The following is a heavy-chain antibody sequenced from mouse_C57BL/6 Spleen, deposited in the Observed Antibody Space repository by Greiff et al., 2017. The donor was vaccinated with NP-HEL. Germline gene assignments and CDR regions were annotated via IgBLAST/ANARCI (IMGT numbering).Heavy chain of an antibody. D-gene: IGHD2-4*01. CDR3: AREDYDYDYFDY. V-gene: IGHV5-16*01. CDR2: INYDGSST. Sequence: EVKLVESEGGLVQPGSSMKLSCTASGFTFSDYYMAWVRQVPEKGLEWVATINYDGSSTYYLDSLKSRFIISRDNAKNILYLQMSSLKSEDTATYYCAREDYDYDYFDYWGQGTTLTVSS. J-gene: IGHJ2*01. CDR1: GFTFSDYY.